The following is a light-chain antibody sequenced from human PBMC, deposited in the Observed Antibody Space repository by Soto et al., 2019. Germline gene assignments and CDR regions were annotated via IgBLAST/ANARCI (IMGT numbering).Light chain of an antibody. CDR2: QGY. Sequence: QSALTQPASVSGSPGQSITISCTGTSSDVGKYNLVSWYQQHPGKAPKVMILQGYKRPSGVSNRFSGSKFGNTASLTISGLQDEDEAEYYCCAYAATYTYVVGTGTKVTVL. V-gene: IGLV2-23*01. J-gene: IGLJ1*01. CDR3: CAYAATYTYV. CDR1: SSDVGKYNL.